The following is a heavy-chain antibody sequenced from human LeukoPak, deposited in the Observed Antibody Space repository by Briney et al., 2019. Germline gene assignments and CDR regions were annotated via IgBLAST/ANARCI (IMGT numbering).Heavy chain of an antibody. Sequence: SETLSLTCTVSGYSISSGYYWGWIRQPPGKGLEWIGSIYHSGSTYCNPSLKSRVTISVDTSKNQFSLKLSSVTAADTAVYYCARVGYSYGLDYWGQGTLVTVSS. J-gene: IGHJ4*02. CDR1: GYSISSGYY. D-gene: IGHD5-18*01. CDR2: IYHSGST. V-gene: IGHV4-38-2*02. CDR3: ARVGYSYGLDY.